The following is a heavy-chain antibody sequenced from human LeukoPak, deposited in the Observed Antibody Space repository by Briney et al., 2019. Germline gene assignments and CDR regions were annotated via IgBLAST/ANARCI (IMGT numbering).Heavy chain of an antibody. V-gene: IGHV4-34*01. CDR2: INHSGST. J-gene: IGHJ4*02. D-gene: IGHD3-22*01. CDR1: GGSISSYY. Sequence: TSETLSLTCTVSGGSISSYYWSWIRQPPGKGLEWIGEINHSGSTNYNPSLKSRVTISVDTSKNQFSLKLSSVTAADTAVYYCARGDYDSLFDYWDQGTLVTVSS. CDR3: ARGDYDSLFDY.